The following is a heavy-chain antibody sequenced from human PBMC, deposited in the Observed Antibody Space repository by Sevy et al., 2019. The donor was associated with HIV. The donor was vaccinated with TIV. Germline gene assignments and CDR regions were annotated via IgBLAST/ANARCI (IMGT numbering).Heavy chain of an antibody. CDR3: TTHIVVVTTHDY. CDR2: IKSKTDGGTT. CDR1: GFTFSNAW. Sequence: GGSLRLSCAASGFTFSNAWMSWVRQAPGKGLEWVGRIKSKTDGGTTDYVAPVKGRFTISRDDSKNTLYLQMNSLKTEDTAVYYCTTHIVVVTTHDYWGQGTLVTVSS. J-gene: IGHJ4*02. V-gene: IGHV3-15*01. D-gene: IGHD2-21*02.